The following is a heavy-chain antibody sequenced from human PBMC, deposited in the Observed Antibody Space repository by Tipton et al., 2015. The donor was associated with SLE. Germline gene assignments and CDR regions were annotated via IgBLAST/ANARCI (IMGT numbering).Heavy chain of an antibody. Sequence: SGFTFSSYSMNWVRQAPGKGLEWVSYISSSRSTIYYADSVKGRFTISRDNAKNSLYLQMNSLRAEDTAVYYCARDLDSSLGYWGQGPLVTVSS. CDR1: GFTFSSYS. D-gene: IGHD6-6*01. CDR3: ARDLDSSLGY. J-gene: IGHJ4*02. V-gene: IGHV3-48*01. CDR2: ISSSRSTI.